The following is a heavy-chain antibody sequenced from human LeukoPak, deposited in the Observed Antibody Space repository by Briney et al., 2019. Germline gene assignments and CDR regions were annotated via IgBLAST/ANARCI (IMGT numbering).Heavy chain of an antibody. V-gene: IGHV4-59*08. CDR1: GGSISSYY. D-gene: IGHD3-10*01. CDR2: IYYSGST. J-gene: IGHJ3*02. Sequence: SGTLSLTCTVSGGSISSYYWSWIRQPPGKGLEWSGYIYYSGSTNYNPSLKSRVTISVDTSKNQFSLKLSSATAADTAVYYCARTVPSSDAFDIWGQGTMVTVSS. CDR3: ARTVPSSDAFDI.